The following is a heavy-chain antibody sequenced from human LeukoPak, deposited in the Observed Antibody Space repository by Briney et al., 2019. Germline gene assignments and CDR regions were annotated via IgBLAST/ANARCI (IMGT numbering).Heavy chain of an antibody. CDR2: IYASGGA. CDR1: GFDVNDIF. V-gene: IGHV3-53*01. CDR3: VRRHDY. Sequence: PGGSVRLSCVASGFDVNDIFMIWVRQAPGQGLEWISIIYASGGAYHAESVKGRFSAFRDTSKNTIFLQMNNLRAGDTAMYYCVRRHDYWGQGTLVTVSS. J-gene: IGHJ4*02.